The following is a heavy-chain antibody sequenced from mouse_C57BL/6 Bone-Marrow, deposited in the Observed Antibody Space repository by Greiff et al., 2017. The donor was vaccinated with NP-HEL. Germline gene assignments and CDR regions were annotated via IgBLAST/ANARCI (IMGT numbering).Heavy chain of an antibody. D-gene: IGHD2-1*01. Sequence: EVQLVESGGGLVKPGGSLKLSCAASGFTFSDYGMHWVRQAPEKGLEWVAYISSGSSTIYYADTVKGRFTISRDNAKNTLFLQMTSLRSEDTAMYYCANPFYGNYLAWFAYWGQGTLVTVSA. CDR3: ANPFYGNYLAWFAY. J-gene: IGHJ3*01. CDR2: ISSGSSTI. CDR1: GFTFSDYG. V-gene: IGHV5-17*01.